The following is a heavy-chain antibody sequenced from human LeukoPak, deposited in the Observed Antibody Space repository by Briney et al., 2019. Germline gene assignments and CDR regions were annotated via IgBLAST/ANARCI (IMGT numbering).Heavy chain of an antibody. CDR3: ARGTAAAGTFLFDP. CDR1: GGSISSYY. CDR2: IYYSGST. V-gene: IGHV4-59*01. J-gene: IGHJ5*02. D-gene: IGHD6-13*01. Sequence: SETLSLTCTVSGGSISSYYWSWIRHPPGNGLEWIGYIYYSGSTNYNPSLKSRVTISVDTSKNQFSLKLSSVTAAETAVYYWARGTAAAGTFLFDPWGQGSLVTVSS.